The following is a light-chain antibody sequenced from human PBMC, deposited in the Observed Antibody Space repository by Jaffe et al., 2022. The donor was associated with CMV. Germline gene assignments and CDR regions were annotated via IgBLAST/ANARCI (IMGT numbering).Light chain of an antibody. CDR1: QGISNN. V-gene: IGKV3-15*01. CDR2: GAS. CDR3: QQYNNWPRGT. Sequence: IVMTQSPATLSVSPGERATLSCRASQGISNNLAWYQQKLGQAPRLLISGASTRATGIPDRFSGSGSGTEFTLTINSLQSEDFAVYYCQQYNNWPRGTFGQGTKVEVK. J-gene: IGKJ1*01.